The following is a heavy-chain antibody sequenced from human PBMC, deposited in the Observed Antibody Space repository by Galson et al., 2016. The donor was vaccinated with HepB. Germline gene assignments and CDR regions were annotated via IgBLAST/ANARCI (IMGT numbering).Heavy chain of an antibody. J-gene: IGHJ4*02. CDR1: GFSFRHHG. CDR2: IWYDASNK. Sequence: SLRLSCAASGFSFRHHGMHWVRQAPGKGLEWVAVIWYDASNKYYADSVKGRFTISRDNSKNTLYLQMNSLRVDDTAVYFCARDPLDGYKTFYFDFWGQGTRVTVSS. V-gene: IGHV3-33*01. D-gene: IGHD5-24*01. CDR3: ARDPLDGYKTFYFDF.